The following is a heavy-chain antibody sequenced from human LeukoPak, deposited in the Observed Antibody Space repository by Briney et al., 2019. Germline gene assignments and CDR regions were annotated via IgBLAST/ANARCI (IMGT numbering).Heavy chain of an antibody. D-gene: IGHD3-9*01. CDR2: ISGSGGST. CDR1: GFTFSSYA. Sequence: GGSLRLSCAASGFTFSSYAMSWVRQAPGKGLEWVSAISGSGGSTYYADSVKGRFTISRDNSKNTLYLQMNSLRAEDTAVYYCAKTDSGYYDILSGAFDIWGQGTMVTVSS. V-gene: IGHV3-23*01. J-gene: IGHJ3*02. CDR3: AKTDSGYYDILSGAFDI.